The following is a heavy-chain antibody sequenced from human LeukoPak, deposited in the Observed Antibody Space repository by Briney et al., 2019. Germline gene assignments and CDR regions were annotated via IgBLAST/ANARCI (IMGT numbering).Heavy chain of an antibody. CDR2: ICRRSRAI. CDR1: GFAFDRFT. Sequence: GGLRLSCEASGFAFDRFTMHWVRQGPGKGLEWVSFICRRSRAIPYAESVTGRFTISRDNWKNSLYLQMNSLRSEDTAVYYCAKEKDCYGDCYFFDFWGRGTLVTVSS. D-gene: IGHD2-21*02. J-gene: IGHJ4*02. V-gene: IGHV3-43*01. CDR3: AKEKDCYGDCYFFDF.